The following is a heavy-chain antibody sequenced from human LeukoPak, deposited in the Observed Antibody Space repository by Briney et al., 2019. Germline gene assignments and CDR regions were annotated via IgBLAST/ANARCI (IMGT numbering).Heavy chain of an antibody. V-gene: IGHV1-18*01. CDR3: ARDSCSGGSCYLDY. Sequence: GASVKVSCKASGYTFTSYGVSWVRQAPRQGLEWMGWISAYNGNTNYAQKLQGRVTMTTDTSTSTAYMELRSLRSDDTAVYYCARDSCSGGSCYLDYWGQGTLVTVSS. D-gene: IGHD2-15*01. CDR1: GYTFTSYG. CDR2: ISAYNGNT. J-gene: IGHJ4*02.